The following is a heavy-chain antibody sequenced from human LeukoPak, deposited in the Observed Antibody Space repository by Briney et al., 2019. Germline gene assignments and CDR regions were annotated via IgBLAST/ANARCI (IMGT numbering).Heavy chain of an antibody. Sequence: SQTLSLTCAISGDSVSSISVAWNWIRQSPSRGLEWLGRTYYRSKRYYEYAVSVKSRINISPDTSKNQFSLQLTSAAPEATAVYYCSLARSEYHYGMDVWGQGTTVTVSS. CDR2: TYYRSKRYY. CDR3: SLARSEYHYGMDV. J-gene: IGHJ6*02. CDR1: GDSVSSISVA. V-gene: IGHV6-1*01.